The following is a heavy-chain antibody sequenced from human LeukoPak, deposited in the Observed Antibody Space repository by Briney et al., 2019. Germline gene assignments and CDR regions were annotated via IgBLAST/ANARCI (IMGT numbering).Heavy chain of an antibody. CDR2: MNPDRCNT. V-gene: IGHV1-8*01. D-gene: IGHD1-1*01. J-gene: IGHJ4*02. CDR3: ARGGLSDLDLDY. Sequence: ASVNVSCKASGYTFTSYDIKWVRQATGQGLEWMGWMNPDRCNTGYAQKFQGRVTMTRNTSISLDYMELTSLRSEDTAVYYCARGGLSDLDLDYWGQGTLVTVSS. CDR1: GYTFTSYD.